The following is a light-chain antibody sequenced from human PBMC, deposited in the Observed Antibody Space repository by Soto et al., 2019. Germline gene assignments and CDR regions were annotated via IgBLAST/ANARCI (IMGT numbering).Light chain of an antibody. CDR1: QGVSRK. CDR2: GAS. V-gene: IGKV3D-15*01. CDR3: QQHNNWPT. Sequence: DIVMTQSPATLSVAPGERVTFSCRASQGVSRKLAWYQHKPGQAPRLLIYGASTRATGIPARFSGSGSGTDFTLTISSLEPEDFAVYFCQQHNNWPTFGQGTRLEIK. J-gene: IGKJ5*01.